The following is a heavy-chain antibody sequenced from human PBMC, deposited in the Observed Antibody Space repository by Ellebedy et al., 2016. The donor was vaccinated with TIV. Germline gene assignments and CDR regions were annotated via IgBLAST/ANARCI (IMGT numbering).Heavy chain of an antibody. V-gene: IGHV4-39*01. J-gene: IGHJ4*02. CDR2: IFYSGST. Sequence: SETLSLTXTVSGDSIGSGYYYWAWIRQPPGKGLEWIGNIFYSGSTYYNPSLKSRITISSHTSKNQFSLKLSSVTAADTAVYFCARRGDNYFYPFDSWGQGTLVTVSS. D-gene: IGHD5-18*01. CDR3: ARRGDNYFYPFDS. CDR1: GDSIGSGYYY.